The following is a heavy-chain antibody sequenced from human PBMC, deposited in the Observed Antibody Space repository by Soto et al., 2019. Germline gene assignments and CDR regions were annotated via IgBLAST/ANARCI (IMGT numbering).Heavy chain of an antibody. D-gene: IGHD6-13*01. J-gene: IGHJ3*02. V-gene: IGHV1-69*02. CDR2: IIPILGIA. CDR1: GGTFSSYT. CDR3: ARTRAAAGTTDAFDI. Sequence: ASGKVSCKASGGTFSSYTISWVRQAPGQGLEWMGRIIPILGIANYAQKFQGRVTITADKSTSTAYMELSSLRSEDTAVYYCARTRAAAGTTDAFDIWGQGTMVTVSS.